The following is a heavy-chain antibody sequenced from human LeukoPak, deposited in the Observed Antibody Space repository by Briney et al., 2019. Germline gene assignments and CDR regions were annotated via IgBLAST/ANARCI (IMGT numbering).Heavy chain of an antibody. D-gene: IGHD3-10*01. CDR1: GFTFSSYD. V-gene: IGHV3-13*01. CDR2: IGTAGDT. J-gene: IGHJ6*02. CDR3: ARAYGSGTTGYYYYGMDV. Sequence: LPGGSLRLSCAASGFTFSSYDMHWIRQATGKGLEWVSAIGTAGDTYYPGSVKGRFTISRENAKNSLYLQMNSLRAGDTAVYYCARAYGSGTTGYYYYGMDVWGQGTTVTVSS.